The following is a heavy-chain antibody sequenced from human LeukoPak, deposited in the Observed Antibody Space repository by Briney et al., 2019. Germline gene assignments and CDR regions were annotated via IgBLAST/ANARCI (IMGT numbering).Heavy chain of an antibody. Sequence: GGSLRLSCAASGFTFTSYSMNWVRQAPGKGLEWVSYISSSSSTIHYADSVKGRFTISRDNSKNTLYLQMNSLRAEDTAVYYCAKDLYSSSWERNNGMDVWGQGTTVTVSS. CDR1: GFTFTSYS. D-gene: IGHD6-13*01. CDR3: AKDLYSSSWERNNGMDV. V-gene: IGHV3-48*01. J-gene: IGHJ6*02. CDR2: ISSSSSTI.